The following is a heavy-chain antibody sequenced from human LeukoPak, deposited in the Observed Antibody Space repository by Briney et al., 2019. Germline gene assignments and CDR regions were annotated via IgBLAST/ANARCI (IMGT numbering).Heavy chain of an antibody. J-gene: IGHJ4*02. Sequence: GSLRLSYAASGFTFSSFWMIWVRQAPGKGLEWVANIKEDGSVKNYVDSVKGRFTISRDNAKNSLFLQMNSLRAEDTAVYYCARERYGNYNWGQGTLVTVSS. V-gene: IGHV3-7*03. CDR1: GFTFSSFW. CDR2: IKEDGSVK. CDR3: ARERYGNYN. D-gene: IGHD4-11*01.